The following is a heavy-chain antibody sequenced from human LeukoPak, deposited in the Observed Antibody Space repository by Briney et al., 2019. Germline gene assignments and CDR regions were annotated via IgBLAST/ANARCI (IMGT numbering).Heavy chain of an antibody. J-gene: IGHJ5*02. D-gene: IGHD4-23*01. CDR3: ARDYGGIRDWFDP. CDR2: IIPIFGTA. CDR1: GYTFTSYA. Sequence: GASVKVSCKASGYTFTSYAISWVRQAPGQGLEWMGGIIPIFGTADYAQKFQGRVTITADESTSTAYMELSSLRSEDTAVYYCARDYGGIRDWFDPWGQGTLVTVSS. V-gene: IGHV1-69*13.